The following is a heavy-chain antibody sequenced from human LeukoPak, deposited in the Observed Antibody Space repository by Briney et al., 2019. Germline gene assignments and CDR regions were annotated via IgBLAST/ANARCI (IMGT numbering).Heavy chain of an antibody. J-gene: IGHJ4*02. D-gene: IGHD3-3*01. CDR2: INPNSGGA. V-gene: IGHV1-2*02. Sequence: GASVKVSCKASGYTFTGYYMHWVRQAAGQGLEWMGWINPNSGGANYAQKFRGRVTMTRDTSISTAYMELSWLTPDGTAVYYCARDFYDFWSGFYFNYWGQGTLVTVSS. CDR3: ARDFYDFWSGFYFNY. CDR1: GYTFTGYY.